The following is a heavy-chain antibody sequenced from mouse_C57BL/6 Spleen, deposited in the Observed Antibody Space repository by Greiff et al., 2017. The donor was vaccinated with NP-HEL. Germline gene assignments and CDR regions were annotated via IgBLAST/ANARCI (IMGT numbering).Heavy chain of an antibody. Sequence: VQLQQSGPELVKPGASVKMSCKASGYTFTDYNMHWVKQSHGKSLEWIGYINPNNGGTSYNQKFKGKATLTVNKSSSKAYMELRSLTSEDSAVFFCAKGGLRRYWYFDVWGTGTTVTVSS. V-gene: IGHV1-22*01. D-gene: IGHD2-4*01. CDR3: AKGGLRRYWYFDV. J-gene: IGHJ1*03. CDR1: GYTFTDYN. CDR2: INPNNGGT.